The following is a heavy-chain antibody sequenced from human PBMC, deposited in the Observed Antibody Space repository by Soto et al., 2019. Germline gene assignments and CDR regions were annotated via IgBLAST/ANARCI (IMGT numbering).Heavy chain of an antibody. V-gene: IGHV3-9*01. CDR1: GFTFDDYA. J-gene: IGHJ6*02. CDR2: ISWNSGSI. CDR3: AKDRTTNYSYGMAV. D-gene: IGHD1-7*01. Sequence: EVQLVESGGGLVQPGRSLRLSCAASGFTFDDYAMHWVRQAPGKGLEWVSGISWNSGSIGYADSVKGRFTISRDNAKNSLDLQMNSLRAEDTALYYCAKDRTTNYSYGMAVWGQGTKVTVSS.